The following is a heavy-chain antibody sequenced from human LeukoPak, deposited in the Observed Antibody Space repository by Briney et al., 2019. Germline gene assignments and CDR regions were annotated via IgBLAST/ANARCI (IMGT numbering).Heavy chain of an antibody. CDR1: GGSISNYY. V-gene: IGHV4-59*01. J-gene: IGHJ4*02. CDR2: IYYSGTT. Sequence: SETLSLTCTVSGGSISNYYWNWIRQPPGKGLEWIGYIYYSGTTNYNPSLKSRVIISIDTSKNQFSLKLSSVTAAGTAVYYCAGDTYGSDYWGQGTLVTVSS. CDR3: AGDTYGSDY. D-gene: IGHD3-10*01.